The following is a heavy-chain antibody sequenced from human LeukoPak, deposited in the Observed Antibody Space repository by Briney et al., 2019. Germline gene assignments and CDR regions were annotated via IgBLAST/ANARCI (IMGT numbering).Heavy chain of an antibody. CDR2: IKSKTDGGTT. D-gene: IGHD1-26*01. V-gene: IGHV3-15*01. J-gene: IGHJ4*02. Sequence: PGGSLRLSCAASGFTFSTYDMTWVRQAPGKGLEWVGRIKSKTDGGTTDYAAPVKGRFTISRDDSKNTLYLQMNSLKTEDTAVYYCTTDPEWELLRVDYWGQGTLVTVSS. CDR3: TTDPEWELLRVDY. CDR1: GFTFSTYD.